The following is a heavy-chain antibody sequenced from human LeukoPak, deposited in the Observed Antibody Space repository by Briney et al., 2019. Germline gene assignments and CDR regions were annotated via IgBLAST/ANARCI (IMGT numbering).Heavy chain of an antibody. J-gene: IGHJ4*02. CDR2: IYYSGST. CDR3: ARHRRYTTGSEEYDY. Sequence: PSETLSLTCTVSGGSVSSGSYYWSWIRQPPGKGLEWIGYIYYSGSTNYNPSLKSRVTISVDTSRNQFSLKVGSVTDADTAVYYCARHRRYTTGSEEYDYWGQGNMVTVSS. CDR1: GGSVSSGSYY. V-gene: IGHV4-61*01. D-gene: IGHD2-8*02.